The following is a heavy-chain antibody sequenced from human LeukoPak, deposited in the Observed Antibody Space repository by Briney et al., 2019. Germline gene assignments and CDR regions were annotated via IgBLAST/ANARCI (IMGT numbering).Heavy chain of an antibody. D-gene: IGHD2-2*01. V-gene: IGHV4-59*11. CDR2: IAYTGST. J-gene: IGHJ3*02. CDR3: ARDQISINALDI. Sequence: PSETLSLTCTVSGASMTSHYWSWVRQPPGKGLEWIGYIAYTGSTNYNPSLKGRVTMSVDTSKKQFSLKVTSVTAADTAIYYCARDQISINALDIWGQGTMVTVSS. CDR1: GASMTSHY.